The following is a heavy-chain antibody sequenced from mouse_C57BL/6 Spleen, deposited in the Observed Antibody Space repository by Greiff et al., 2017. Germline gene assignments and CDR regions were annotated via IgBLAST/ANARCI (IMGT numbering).Heavy chain of an antibody. D-gene: IGHD4-1*01. Sequence: EVKLVESGGGLVKPGGSLKLSCAASGFTFSDYGMHWVRQAPETGLEWVAYISSGSSTIYYADTVKGRFTISRDNAKNTLFLQMTSLRSEDTAMYYCAITGYFDYWGQGTTLTVSS. CDR2: ISSGSSTI. J-gene: IGHJ2*01. V-gene: IGHV5-17*01. CDR1: GFTFSDYG. CDR3: AITGYFDY.